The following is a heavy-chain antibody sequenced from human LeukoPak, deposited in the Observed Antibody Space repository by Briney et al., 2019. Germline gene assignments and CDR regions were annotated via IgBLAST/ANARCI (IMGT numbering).Heavy chain of an antibody. V-gene: IGHV4-39*01. CDR1: GGSISSSSYY. Sequence: SGTLSLTCTVSGGSISSSSYYWGWIRQPPGKGLEWIGSIYYSGSTYYNPSLKSRVTISVDTSKNQFSLKLSSVTAADTAVYYCAGTRGGYSYGYTEDYWGQGTLVTVSS. J-gene: IGHJ4*02. D-gene: IGHD5-18*01. CDR3: AGTRGGYSYGYTEDY. CDR2: IYYSGST.